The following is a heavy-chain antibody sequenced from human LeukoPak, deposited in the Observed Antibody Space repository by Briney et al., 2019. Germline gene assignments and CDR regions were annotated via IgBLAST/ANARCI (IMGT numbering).Heavy chain of an antibody. J-gene: IGHJ6*02. CDR2: MNPNSGNT. Sequence: ASVKVSCKASGYTFTSYDINWVRQATGQGLEWMGWMNPNSGNTGYAQKFQGRVTMTRNTSISTAYMELSSLRSEDTAVYYRARGPAKDMVYYYYSGMDVWGQGTRSPSP. CDR3: ARGPAKDMVYYYYSGMDV. CDR1: GYTFTSYD. V-gene: IGHV1-8*01. D-gene: IGHD2-15*01.